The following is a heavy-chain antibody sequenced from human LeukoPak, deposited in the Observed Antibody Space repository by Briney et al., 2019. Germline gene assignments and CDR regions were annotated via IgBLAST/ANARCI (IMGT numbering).Heavy chain of an antibody. Sequence: SETPSLTCTVSVGSISRYYWSGIRQPPGRGLGWIGYIYYSGSTNYNPSLTSRVTISVDTSKNQFTLKLSSVTAADTAVYYCPRGYSYGYSGNYFDYWGQGTLVTVSS. CDR1: VGSISRYY. V-gene: IGHV4-59*01. CDR3: PRGYSYGYSGNYFDY. D-gene: IGHD5-18*01. J-gene: IGHJ4*02. CDR2: IYYSGST.